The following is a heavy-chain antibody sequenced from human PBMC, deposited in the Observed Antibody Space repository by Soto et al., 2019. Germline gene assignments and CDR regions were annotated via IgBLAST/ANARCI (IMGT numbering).Heavy chain of an antibody. CDR3: ARGIAAAGTKSSWFDP. J-gene: IGHJ5*02. CDR1: GGSFSGYY. CDR2: INHSGRT. V-gene: IGHV4-34*01. Sequence: SETLSLTCAVYGGSFSGYYWSWIRQPPGKGLEWIGEINHSGRTNYNPSIKSRVNISVDTSKNQFSLKMSSVTAADTAVYYCARGIAAAGTKSSWFDPWGQGTLVT. D-gene: IGHD6-13*01.